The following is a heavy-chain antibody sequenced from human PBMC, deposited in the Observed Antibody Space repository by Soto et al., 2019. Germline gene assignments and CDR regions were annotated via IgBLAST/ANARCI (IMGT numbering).Heavy chain of an antibody. V-gene: IGHV1-18*01. CDR2: ISAYNGNT. CDR3: AIGSPPIPYGAYDI. Sequence: ASVKVSCKASGYTFTSYGISWVRQAPGQGLEWMGWISAYNGNTNYAQKLQGRVTMTTDTSTSTAYMELRSLRSDDTAVYYCAIGSPPIPYGAYDIWGQGTIVTVSS. CDR1: GYTFTSYG. D-gene: IGHD4-17*01. J-gene: IGHJ3*02.